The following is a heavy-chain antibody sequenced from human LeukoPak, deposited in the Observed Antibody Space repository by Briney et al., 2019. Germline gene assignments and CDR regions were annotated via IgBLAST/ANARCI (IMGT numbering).Heavy chain of an antibody. Sequence: SETLSLTCTVSGGSISSYYWIWIRQPPGKGLEWIGYIYYSGSTNYNPSLKSRVTISVDTSKNQFSLKLSSVTAADTAVYYCARQRSVGATSYFDYWGQGTLVTVSS. CDR3: ARQRSVGATSYFDY. V-gene: IGHV4-59*08. CDR2: IYYSGST. J-gene: IGHJ4*02. D-gene: IGHD1-26*01. CDR1: GGSISSYY.